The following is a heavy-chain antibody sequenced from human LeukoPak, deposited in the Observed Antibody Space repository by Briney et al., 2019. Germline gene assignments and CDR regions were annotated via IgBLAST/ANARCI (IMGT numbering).Heavy chain of an antibody. V-gene: IGHV4-39*07. Sequence: SETLSLTCTVSGGSISSTSYYWGWIRQPPGKGLEWIGSIYYSGSTNYNPSLKSRVTISVDTSKNQFSLKLSSVTAADTAVYYCARETSQKGAHYMDVWGKGTTVTISS. CDR1: GGSISSTSYY. D-gene: IGHD3-16*01. CDR3: ARETSQKGAHYMDV. J-gene: IGHJ6*03. CDR2: IYYSGST.